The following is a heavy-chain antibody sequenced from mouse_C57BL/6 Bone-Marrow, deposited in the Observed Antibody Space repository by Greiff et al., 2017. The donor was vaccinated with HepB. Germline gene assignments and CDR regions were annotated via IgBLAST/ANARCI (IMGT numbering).Heavy chain of an antibody. J-gene: IGHJ2*01. CDR3: ARGGLAAYFDY. CDR2: INPSSGYT. Sequence: VRLQESGAELARPGASVKMSCKASGYTFTSYTMHWVKQRPGQGLEWIGYINPSSGYTKYNQKFKDKATLTADKSSSTAYMQLSSLTSGDSAVYYCARGGLAAYFDYWGQGTNLTVSS. V-gene: IGHV1-4*01. CDR1: GYTFTSYT. D-gene: IGHD6-1*01.